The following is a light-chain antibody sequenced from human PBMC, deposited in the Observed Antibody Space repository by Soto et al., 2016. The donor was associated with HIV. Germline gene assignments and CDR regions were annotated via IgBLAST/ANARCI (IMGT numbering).Light chain of an antibody. Sequence: DIQMTQSPSSLSASVGDRVTITCRASQGISNYLAWYQQKAGKAPKLLISAASTLESGVPSRFRGSGSGTDFTLTITSLQPEDVATYYCQKYNGXPALTFGGGTKVEI. J-gene: IGKJ4*01. V-gene: IGKV1-27*01. CDR3: QKYNGXPALT. CDR1: QGISNY. CDR2: AAS.